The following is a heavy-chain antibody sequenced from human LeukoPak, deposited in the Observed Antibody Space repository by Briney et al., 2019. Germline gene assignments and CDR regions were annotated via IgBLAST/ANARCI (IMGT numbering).Heavy chain of an antibody. V-gene: IGHV1-18*01. Sequence: ASVKVSCKASGYTFTNYAFSWVRQAPGQGLEWMGWISTYNGNTKYAQKVQGRVTMTTDTSTSTAYMELRSLRSDDTAVYYCARGELELRSWYAFDIWGQGTMVTVSS. CDR1: GYTFTNYA. CDR3: ARGELELRSWYAFDI. D-gene: IGHD1-7*01. CDR2: ISTYNGNT. J-gene: IGHJ3*02.